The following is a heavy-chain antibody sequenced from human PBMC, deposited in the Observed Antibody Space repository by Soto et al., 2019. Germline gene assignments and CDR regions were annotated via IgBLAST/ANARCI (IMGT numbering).Heavy chain of an antibody. CDR3: ARGVTMVRGVIPSPSPSGY. V-gene: IGHV1-8*01. Sequence: QVQLVQSGAEVKKPGASVKVSCKASGYTFTSYDINWVRQATGQGLEGMGWMNPNSGNTGYAQKFQGRVTMTGNTSISTAYMELSSLRSEDTAVYYCARGVTMVRGVIPSPSPSGYWGQGTLVTVS. D-gene: IGHD3-10*01. CDR1: GYTFTSYD. J-gene: IGHJ4*02. CDR2: MNPNSGNT.